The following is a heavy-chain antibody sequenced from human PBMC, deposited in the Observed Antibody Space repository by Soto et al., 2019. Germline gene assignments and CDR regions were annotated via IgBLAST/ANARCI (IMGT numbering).Heavy chain of an antibody. CDR2: ISAYNGNT. J-gene: IGHJ3*02. V-gene: IGHV1-18*01. CDR1: GYTFTSYG. Sequence: ASVKVSCKASGYTFTSYGISWVRQAPGQGLEWMGWISAYNGNTNYAQKLQGRVTMTTDTSTSTAYMELRSLRSDDTAVYYCGRGKYYYDSSCYYSLIIAFDTRGQGTMVTVSS. CDR3: GRGKYYYDSSCYYSLIIAFDT. D-gene: IGHD3-22*01.